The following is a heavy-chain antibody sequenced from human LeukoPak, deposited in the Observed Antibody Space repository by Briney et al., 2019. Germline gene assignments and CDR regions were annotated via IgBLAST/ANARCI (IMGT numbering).Heavy chain of an antibody. J-gene: IGHJ4*02. CDR3: ARIDSNSGGDY. D-gene: IGHD6-13*01. V-gene: IGHV4-39*07. CDR1: GDSISSNSYF. CDR2: IYYSGNT. Sequence: SETLSLTCTVSGDSISSNSYFWGWIRQSPGKGLEWIASIYYSGNTYYNPSLKSRVTISVDTSKNQFSLKLTSVTAADTAIYYCARIDSNSGGDYWGQGTLVTVSS.